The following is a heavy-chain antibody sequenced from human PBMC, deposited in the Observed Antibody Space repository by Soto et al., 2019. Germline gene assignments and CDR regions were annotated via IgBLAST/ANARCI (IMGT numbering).Heavy chain of an antibody. J-gene: IGHJ4*02. D-gene: IGHD2-21*02. CDR3: ARGSDTVVTSYYDY. Sequence: GGSLRLSCAASGFTFSSYAMHWVRQAPGKGLEWVAVISYDGSNKYYADSVKGRFTISRDNSKNTLYLQMNSLRAEDTAVYYCARGSDTVVTSYYDYWGQGTLVTVSS. V-gene: IGHV3-30-3*01. CDR2: ISYDGSNK. CDR1: GFTFSSYA.